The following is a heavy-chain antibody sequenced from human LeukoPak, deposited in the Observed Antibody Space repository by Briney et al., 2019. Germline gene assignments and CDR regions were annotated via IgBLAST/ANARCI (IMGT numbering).Heavy chain of an antibody. CDR1: GFTFSSYS. V-gene: IGHV3-21*01. J-gene: IGHJ3*02. CDR3: ASEDSLIDAFDI. D-gene: IGHD2-21*01. Sequence: GGSLRLSCAASGFTFSSYSMNWVRQAPGKGLEWVSSISSNSSYIYYADSVKGRFTISRDNAKNSLYLQMNSLRAEDTAVYYCASEDSLIDAFDIWGQGTIVTVSS. CDR2: ISSNSSYI.